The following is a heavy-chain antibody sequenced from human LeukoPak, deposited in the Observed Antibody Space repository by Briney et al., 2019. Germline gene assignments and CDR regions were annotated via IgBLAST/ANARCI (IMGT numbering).Heavy chain of an antibody. CDR2: INPSGGST. D-gene: IGHD5-18*01. CDR3: ARGPMAYSYGSHYYFDY. J-gene: IGHJ4*02. V-gene: IGHV1-46*01. CDR1: GYTFTSYY. Sequence: VASVKVSCKASGYTFTSYYMHWVRQAPGQGLEWMGIINPSGGSTSYAQKFQGRVTMTRDMSTSTVYMELSRLRSDDTAVYYCARGPMAYSYGSHYYFDYWGQGTLVTVSS.